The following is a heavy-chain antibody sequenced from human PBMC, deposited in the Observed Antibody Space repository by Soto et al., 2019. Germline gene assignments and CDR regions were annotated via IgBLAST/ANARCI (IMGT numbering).Heavy chain of an antibody. CDR1: VCTFSSYE. D-gene: IGHD3-3*01. Sequence: GGSLRLSCASSVCTFSSYEMNWVRHSPGKWLEWVSYISSSGSTIYYADSVKGRFTISRDNAKNSLYLQMNSLRAEDTAVYYSARDGTSYYDFWSGSPTYYYYYGMEVWGQRTTVNVSS. V-gene: IGHV3-48*03. CDR2: ISSSGSTI. CDR3: ARDGTSYYDFWSGSPTYYYYYGMEV. J-gene: IGHJ6*01.